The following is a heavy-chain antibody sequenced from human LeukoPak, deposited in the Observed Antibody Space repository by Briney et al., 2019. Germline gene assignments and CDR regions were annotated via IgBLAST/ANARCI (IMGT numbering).Heavy chain of an antibody. CDR2: IYHSGST. CDR1: GGSIIGYY. D-gene: IGHD3-3*01. V-gene: IGHV4-59*01. J-gene: IGHJ4*02. CDR3: ARSRVWSDYWGYFDC. Sequence: SETLSLTCTVSGGSIIGYYWNWIRRPPGKGLDWIGYIYHSGSTNYNPSLKSRVTISVDTSKTQISLKLRAVTAADTAVYYCARSRVWSDYWGYFDCWGQGTLVTVSS.